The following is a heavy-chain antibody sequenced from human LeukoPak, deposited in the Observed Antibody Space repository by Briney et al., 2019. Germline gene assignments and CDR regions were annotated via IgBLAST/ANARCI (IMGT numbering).Heavy chain of an antibody. CDR3: ARAESSGWYRSYYFDY. CDR1: GFTFNNYA. V-gene: IGHV3-23*01. CDR2: ISGGGETT. D-gene: IGHD6-19*01. Sequence: GGSLRLSCAASGFTFNNYAMNWVRQAPGKGLEWVSSISGGGETTYYADSAKGRFTISRDNSQNTLYLQMNSLRAEDTAVYYCARAESSGWYRSYYFDYWGQGTLVTVSS. J-gene: IGHJ4*02.